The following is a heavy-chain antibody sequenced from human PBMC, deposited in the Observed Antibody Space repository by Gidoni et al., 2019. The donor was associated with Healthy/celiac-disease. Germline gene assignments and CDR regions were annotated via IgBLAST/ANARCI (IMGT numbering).Heavy chain of an antibody. CDR1: GYTFTSYD. J-gene: IGHJ6*03. CDR2: MNPNSGNT. Sequence: QVQLVQSGAEVKKPGASVKVSCKASGYTFTSYDINWVRQATGQGLEWMGWMNPNSGNTGYAQKFQGRVTMTRNTSISTAYMELSSLRSEDTAVYYCARTVARDYYYYYYMDVWGKGTTVTVSS. V-gene: IGHV1-8*01. D-gene: IGHD3-10*01. CDR3: ARTVARDYYYYYYMDV.